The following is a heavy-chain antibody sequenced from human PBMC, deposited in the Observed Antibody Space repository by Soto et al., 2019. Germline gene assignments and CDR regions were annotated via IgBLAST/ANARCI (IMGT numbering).Heavy chain of an antibody. CDR2: ISYDGSNE. D-gene: IGHD3-3*01. J-gene: IGHJ6*02. Sequence: VQLVESGGGVVQPGRSLRLSCAASGFSFSRYAMHWVRQAPGKGLEWVAVISYDGSNEYHADSVKGRFSISRDNSKDTLYLQMNRLRAEDTAVYYFARGFAEWLTKFCDGMDVWGQGTTVTVS. V-gene: IGHV3-30-3*01. CDR1: GFSFSRYA. CDR3: ARGFAEWLTKFCDGMDV.